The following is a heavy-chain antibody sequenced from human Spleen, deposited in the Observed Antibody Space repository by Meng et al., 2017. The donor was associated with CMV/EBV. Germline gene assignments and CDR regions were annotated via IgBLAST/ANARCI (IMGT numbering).Heavy chain of an antibody. Sequence: GGSLRLSCAASGFTFSSYVMSWVRQAPGQGLEWVSAITGSGDSTYYADSVKGRFTISRDNSKNTLYLQMNSLRAEDTAVYYCAKGRDGYPQSFFDYWGQGTLVTVSS. J-gene: IGHJ4*02. CDR2: ITGSGDST. CDR1: GFTFSSYV. D-gene: IGHD5-24*01. CDR3: AKGRDGYPQSFFDY. V-gene: IGHV3-23*01.